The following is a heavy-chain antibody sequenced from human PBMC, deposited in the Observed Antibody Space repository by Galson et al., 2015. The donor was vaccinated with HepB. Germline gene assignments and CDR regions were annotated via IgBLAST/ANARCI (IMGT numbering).Heavy chain of an antibody. V-gene: IGHV3-30*04. CDR3: ARDVRLAAGDAFDI. CDR2: ISYDGSNK. Sequence: SLRLSCAASGFTFSSYAMHWVRQAPGKGLEWVAVISYDGSNKYYADSVKGRFTISRDNSKNTLYLQMNSLRAEDTAVYYCARDVRLAAGDAFDIWGQGTMVTVSS. J-gene: IGHJ3*02. D-gene: IGHD6-25*01. CDR1: GFTFSSYA.